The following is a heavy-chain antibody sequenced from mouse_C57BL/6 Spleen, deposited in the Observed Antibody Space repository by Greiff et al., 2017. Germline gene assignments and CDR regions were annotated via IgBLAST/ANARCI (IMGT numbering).Heavy chain of an antibody. D-gene: IGHD2-5*01. CDR2: IYPGNSDT. CDR3: TTAYYSNYDYAMDY. Sequence: EVQLQQSGPVLARPGASVKMSCKTSGYTFTSYWMHWVKQRPGQGLEWIGAIYPGNSDTSYNQKFKGKAKLTAVTSASTAYMELSSLTNEDSAVYYCTTAYYSNYDYAMDYWGQGTSVTVSS. V-gene: IGHV1-5*01. CDR1: GYTFTSYW. J-gene: IGHJ4*01.